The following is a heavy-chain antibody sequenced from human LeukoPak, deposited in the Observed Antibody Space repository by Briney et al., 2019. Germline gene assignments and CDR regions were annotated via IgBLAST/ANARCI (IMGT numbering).Heavy chain of an antibody. CDR3: AATSIRMVQRIIYYGKDV. CDR2: IVVGTGKT. Sequence: SVTVSCKASGFTNSNSSVQWVRQARGQRPEWIGWIVVGTGKTNYAQRLQERVTITRDMSTGTVDMELSSLRSEDMAVYYCAATSIRMVQRIIYYGKDVWGQGTTVTVSS. J-gene: IGHJ6*02. CDR1: GFTNSNSS. D-gene: IGHD3-10*01. V-gene: IGHV1-58*01.